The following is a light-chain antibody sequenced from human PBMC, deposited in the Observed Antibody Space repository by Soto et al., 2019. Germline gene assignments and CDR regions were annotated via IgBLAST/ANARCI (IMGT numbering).Light chain of an antibody. V-gene: IGKV4-1*01. Sequence: DIVMTQSPDSLAVSLGKRATINCKSSQSVLSRSNNNNYLAWYQRRPGQPPKPLIYWASTRRPGVPDRFSGSGSGTDFTLTISSLQAEDVAVYYCQQFYSTPYTFGQGTKLEIK. J-gene: IGKJ2*01. CDR2: WAS. CDR1: QSVLSRSNNNNY. CDR3: QQFYSTPYT.